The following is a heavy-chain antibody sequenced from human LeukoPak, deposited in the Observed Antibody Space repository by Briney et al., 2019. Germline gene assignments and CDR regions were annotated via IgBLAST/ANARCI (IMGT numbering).Heavy chain of an antibody. J-gene: IGHJ4*02. CDR3: ARDHGGLIMDSSLDS. D-gene: IGHD3-22*01. CDR1: GYTFTSYY. V-gene: IGHV1-2*02. Sequence: ASVKVSCKASGYTFTSYYIHWVRQAPGQGLEWMGCINPNSGGTDYAQKFQGRVSMTRDTSISTAYMELSRLRSDDTAVYYCARDHGGLIMDSSLDSWGQGSLVTVSS. CDR2: INPNSGGT.